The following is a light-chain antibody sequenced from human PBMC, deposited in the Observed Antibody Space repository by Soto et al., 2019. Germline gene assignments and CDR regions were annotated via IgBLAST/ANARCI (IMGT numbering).Light chain of an antibody. V-gene: IGKV3-15*01. CDR3: QQYSNWTRT. CDR2: GAS. CDR1: QTVSSN. J-gene: IGKJ2*01. Sequence: EIVMTQSPATLSVSPGERATLSCSASQTVSSNLAWYQQKPGQAPRLLIYGASTRATGIPARFSGSGSGTEFTLAISSPQSEDFAVYYCQQYSNWTRTFGQGTKLEIK.